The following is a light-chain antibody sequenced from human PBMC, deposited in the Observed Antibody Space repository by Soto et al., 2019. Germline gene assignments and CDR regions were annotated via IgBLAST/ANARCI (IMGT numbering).Light chain of an antibody. V-gene: IGKV3-20*01. CDR1: QSVSSSY. CDR3: QQYGSSPPIT. CDR2: GAS. Sequence: EIVLTQSPGTLSLSPGERATLSCRASQSVSSSYLAWYQQKPGQAPRLLIHGASNRATGIPDRFSGSGSGADFTLSIDRLEPEDFAVYYCQQYGSSPPITFGQGTRLEIK. J-gene: IGKJ5*01.